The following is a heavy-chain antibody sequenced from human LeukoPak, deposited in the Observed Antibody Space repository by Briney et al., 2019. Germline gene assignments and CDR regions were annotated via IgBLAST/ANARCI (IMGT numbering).Heavy chain of an antibody. CDR1: GGSISSGGYY. D-gene: IGHD5-12*01. CDR2: IYNSGST. CDR3: ARRAHSGAMITLDY. Sequence: SETLSLTCTVSGGSISSGGYYWSWIRQHPGKGLELMGYIYNSGSTYHNPSLKTRVTISVDTSKNQFSLKLSSVTAADTAVYYCARRAHSGAMITLDYWGQGTLVTVSS. J-gene: IGHJ4*02. V-gene: IGHV4-31*03.